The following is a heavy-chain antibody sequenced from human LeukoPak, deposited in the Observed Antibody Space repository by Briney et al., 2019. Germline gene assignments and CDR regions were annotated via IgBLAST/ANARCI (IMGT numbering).Heavy chain of an antibody. CDR2: IYPGDSDT. J-gene: IGHJ6*03. D-gene: IGHD2-2*01. V-gene: IGHV5-51*01. Sequence: GESLKISCKGSGYSFTSYWIGWVRQMPGKGLEWMGIIYPGDSDTRYSPSFQGQVTISADKSISTAYLQWSSLKASDTAMYYCARHHQYCSSTSCYGGNYYYYYMDVWGKGTTVTVSS. CDR3: ARHHQYCSSTSCYGGNYYYYYMDV. CDR1: GYSFTSYW.